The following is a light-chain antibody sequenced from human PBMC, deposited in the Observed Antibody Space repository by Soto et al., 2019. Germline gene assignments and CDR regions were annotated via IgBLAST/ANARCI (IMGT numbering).Light chain of an antibody. J-gene: IGKJ1*01. CDR1: QSISSW. Sequence: DIQMTQSPSTLSASVGDRVTITCRASQSISSWLAWYQQKPGKAPKVLIYDASSLESGVPSRFSGSGSGTEFSLTISSLQPDDFATYYCQQLNSYPQTFGQGTMVDI. CDR2: DAS. V-gene: IGKV1-5*01. CDR3: QQLNSYPQT.